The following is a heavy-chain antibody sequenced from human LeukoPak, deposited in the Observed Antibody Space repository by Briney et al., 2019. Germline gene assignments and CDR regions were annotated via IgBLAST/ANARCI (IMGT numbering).Heavy chain of an antibody. V-gene: IGHV1-2*02. CDR2: INTNGGGT. D-gene: IGHD5-12*01. CDR3: ARVATTATPWYYMDV. CDR1: GYTFTGYY. J-gene: IGHJ6*03. Sequence: ASVKVSCKASGYTFTGYYMHWVRQAPGQGLEWIGWINTNGGGTNYAQKFQGRVTMTRDTSISTAYMELSRLRSDDTAVYYCARVATTATPWYYMDVWGKGTTVTISS.